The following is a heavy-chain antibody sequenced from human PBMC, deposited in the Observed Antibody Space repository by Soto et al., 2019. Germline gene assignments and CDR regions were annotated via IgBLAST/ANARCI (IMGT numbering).Heavy chain of an antibody. V-gene: IGHV1-18*01. J-gene: IGHJ1*01. Sequence: SVEVSCEASGYSFNSYGISWVRQSPRQGLEWMGWISAYNGNTKNAQKLQGRVTMTTDTSTSTAYMELRSLRSDDTAVYYCARVEVRFLGWLFPPSEYFQHWGQGTLVTVSS. D-gene: IGHD3-3*01. CDR3: ARVEVRFLGWLFPPSEYFQH. CDR2: ISAYNGNT. CDR1: GYSFNSYG.